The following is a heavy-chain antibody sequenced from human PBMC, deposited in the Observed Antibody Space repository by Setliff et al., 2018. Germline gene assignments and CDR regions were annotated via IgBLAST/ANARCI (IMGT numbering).Heavy chain of an antibody. V-gene: IGHV1-69*06. CDR1: GGTFSSYA. CDR3: ARDGGGDSDAFDI. Sequence: SVKVSCKASGGTFSSYAISWVRQAPGQGLEWMGRIIPIFGTANYAQKFQGRVTITADKSTSTAYMELGRLRSDDTAVYFCARDGGGDSDAFDIWGQGTMVTVSS. D-gene: IGHD3-16*01. J-gene: IGHJ3*02. CDR2: IIPIFGTA.